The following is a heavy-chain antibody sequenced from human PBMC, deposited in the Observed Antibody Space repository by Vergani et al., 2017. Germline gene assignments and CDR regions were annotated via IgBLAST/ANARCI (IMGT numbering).Heavy chain of an antibody. Sequence: EVQLVESGGGLVQPGGSLRLSCAASGFTFSSYWMSWVRQAPGKGLEWVANIKQDGSEKYYVDSVKGRFTISRDNAKNSLYLQMNSLRAEDTAVYYCARDDRPYFWNYGEFGGAFDIWGQGTMVTVSS. CDR3: ARDDRPYFWNYGEFGGAFDI. V-gene: IGHV3-7*01. J-gene: IGHJ3*02. CDR1: GFTFSSYW. CDR2: IKQDGSEK. D-gene: IGHD1-7*01.